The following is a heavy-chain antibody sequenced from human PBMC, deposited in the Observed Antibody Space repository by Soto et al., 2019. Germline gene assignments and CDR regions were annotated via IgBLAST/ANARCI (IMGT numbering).Heavy chain of an antibody. CDR3: AHRAGLQGNWNGGYFDF. CDR1: GFSLSTSGVG. J-gene: IGHJ4*02. D-gene: IGHD1-1*01. Sequence: QITLKESGPTRVKPTQTLTLTCTFSGFSLSTSGVGVGWIRQPPGKALERLALIYWDDDKRYSPSLKSRLTITKDTSTNQVALTMTRMDPVDTATNYCAHRAGLQGNWNGGYFDFWGQGALVTVSS. V-gene: IGHV2-5*02. CDR2: IYWDDDK.